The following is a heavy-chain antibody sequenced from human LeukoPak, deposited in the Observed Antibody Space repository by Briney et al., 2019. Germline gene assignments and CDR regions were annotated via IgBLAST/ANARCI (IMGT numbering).Heavy chain of an antibody. D-gene: IGHD1-26*01. Sequence: GGSMRLSCAASGFTFSSCAMTWVRQAPGKGLEWVSAIRGSGGSTYYTDSVKGRFTISRDSSKNTLYLQMNSLRAEDTAVYYCAKGDIGGSIYYYMDVWGKGTTVTVSS. CDR2: IRGSGGST. CDR1: GFTFSSCA. V-gene: IGHV3-23*01. CDR3: AKGDIGGSIYYYMDV. J-gene: IGHJ6*03.